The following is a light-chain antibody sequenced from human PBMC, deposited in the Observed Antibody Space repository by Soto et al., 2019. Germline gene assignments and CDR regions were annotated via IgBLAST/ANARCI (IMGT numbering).Light chain of an antibody. CDR3: QQYGGFPIT. CDR2: GAS. J-gene: IGKJ5*01. Sequence: EIVLTQSHGTLSLSPGAGATLSGRASQSVSGRYLAWYQQKPGQATRLLIYGASSRATGIPDRFSGGGSGTDFTLNISRLEPGDFAVYFCQQYGGFPITFGPGTRL. CDR1: QSVSGRY. V-gene: IGKV3-20*01.